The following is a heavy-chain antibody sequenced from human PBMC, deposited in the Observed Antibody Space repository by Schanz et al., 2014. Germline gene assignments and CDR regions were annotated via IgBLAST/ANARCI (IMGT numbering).Heavy chain of an antibody. Sequence: EVQLVESGGGLIQPGGSLRLSCAVSGFTVNTNYMSWVRQVPGKGLEWISSMYINSGSTQYADSVKGRFIISRDSSKNTLFLQMNSLRAEDTAVYYCVRDTDYHFDYWGQGTLVTVSS. CDR1: GFTVNTNY. CDR2: MYINSGST. J-gene: IGHJ4*02. D-gene: IGHD4-17*01. CDR3: VRDTDYHFDY. V-gene: IGHV3-53*01.